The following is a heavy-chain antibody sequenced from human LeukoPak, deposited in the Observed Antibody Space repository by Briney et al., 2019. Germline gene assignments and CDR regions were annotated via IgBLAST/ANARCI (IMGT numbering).Heavy chain of an antibody. V-gene: IGHV4-39*01. J-gene: IGHJ5*02. D-gene: IGHD6-6*01. CDR1: GGSVSSSSYY. CDR2: IYYSGST. Sequence: SETLSLTCTVSGGSVSSSSYYWGWIRQPPGKGLEWIGFIYYSGSTYYNPSLKSRVSISVDTSKNQFSLKLTSVTAADTALYYCARHGPLSRYGSSSGWFDPWGQGTLVPVSS. CDR3: ARHGPLSRYGSSSGWFDP.